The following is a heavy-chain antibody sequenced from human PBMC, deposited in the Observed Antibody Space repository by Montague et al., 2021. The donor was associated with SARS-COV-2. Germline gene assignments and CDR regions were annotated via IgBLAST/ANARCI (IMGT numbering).Heavy chain of an antibody. CDR1: GFTFSSYA. CDR3: AKDSWGVPGALDPFDY. V-gene: IGHV3-23*01. Sequence: SLRLSCAASGFTFSSYAMSWVRQAPGKGLEWVSTFTGGSGGSTYSAHSAKGRFSFSRDSSKNTLYLQMNNLRAEDTDEYYYAKDSWGVPGALDPFDYWGQGTLVTVSS. D-gene: IGHD3-10*01. CDR2: FTGGSGGST. J-gene: IGHJ4*02.